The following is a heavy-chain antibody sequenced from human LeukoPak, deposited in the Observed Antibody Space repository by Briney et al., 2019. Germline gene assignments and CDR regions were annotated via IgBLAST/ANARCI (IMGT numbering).Heavy chain of an antibody. D-gene: IGHD7-27*01. CDR2: ILAGGTNT. CDR1: GFTFSNYA. V-gene: IGHV3-23*01. CDR3: ATHQATGAHSKFDC. J-gene: IGHJ4*02. Sequence: XLRLSCAXSGFTFSNYAMTWVRQAPGKGLEWVSSILAGGTNTQYADSVRGRFTISRDNSKNTLYLQMNSLRAEDTALYHCATHQATGAHSKFDCWGQGTLVTVSS.